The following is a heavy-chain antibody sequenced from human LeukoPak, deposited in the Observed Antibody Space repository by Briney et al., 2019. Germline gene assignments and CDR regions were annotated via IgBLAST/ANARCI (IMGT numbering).Heavy chain of an antibody. J-gene: IGHJ4*02. V-gene: IGHV3-23*01. CDR2: ITDSSSTT. D-gene: IGHD5-18*01. CDR3: AKLSGDTDPW. CDR1: GFTFSSYG. Sequence: GGSLRLSCAASGFTFSSYGMSWVRQAPGKGLEWVSSITDSSSTTYYADSVKGRFTISKDNSRNTLYLQMNSLRAEDTAIYYCAKLSGDTDPWWGQGTLVTVSS.